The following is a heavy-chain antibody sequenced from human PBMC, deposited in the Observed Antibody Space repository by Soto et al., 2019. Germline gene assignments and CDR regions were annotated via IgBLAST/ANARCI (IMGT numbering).Heavy chain of an antibody. CDR2: IYYSGST. J-gene: IGHJ6*02. V-gene: IGHV4-59*01. Sequence: SETLSLTCTVSGGSISSYYWSWIRQPPGKGLEWIGYIYYSGSTNYNPSLKSRVTISVDTSKNQFSLKLSSVTAADTAVYYCARDQSQYGDYVRYYYGMDVWGQGTTVTVSS. D-gene: IGHD4-17*01. CDR3: ARDQSQYGDYVRYYYGMDV. CDR1: GGSISSYY.